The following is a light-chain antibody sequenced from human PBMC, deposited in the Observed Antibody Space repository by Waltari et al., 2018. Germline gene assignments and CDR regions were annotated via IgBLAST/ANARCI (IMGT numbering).Light chain of an antibody. CDR2: WAS. Sequence: DIVMTQSPDSLAVSLGERGTINCKSSQSVLYRGNNENYLAWYQQKPGQPPKLLIYWASTRESGVPDRFSGSGSGTDFTLTISSLKAEDVAVYYCQQFYSTPLTFGGGTKVEIK. CDR3: QQFYSTPLT. CDR1: QSVLYRGNNENY. J-gene: IGKJ4*01. V-gene: IGKV4-1*01.